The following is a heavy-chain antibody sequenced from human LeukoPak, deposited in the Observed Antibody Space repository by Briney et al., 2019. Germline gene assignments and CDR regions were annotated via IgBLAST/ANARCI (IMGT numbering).Heavy chain of an antibody. D-gene: IGHD3-10*01. CDR3: AREGMVRGVIITYESPTYGMDV. CDR1: GFTFSSYS. J-gene: IGHJ6*02. V-gene: IGHV3-48*01. Sequence: QPGGSLRLSCAASGFTFSSYSMNWVRQAPGKGLEWVSYISSSSSTIYYADSVKGRFTISRDNAKNSLYLQMNSLRAEDTAVYYCAREGMVRGVIITYESPTYGMDVWGQGTTVTVSS. CDR2: ISSSSSTI.